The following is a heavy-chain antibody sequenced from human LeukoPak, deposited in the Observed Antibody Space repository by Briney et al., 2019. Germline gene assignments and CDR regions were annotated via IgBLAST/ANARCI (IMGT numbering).Heavy chain of an antibody. V-gene: IGHV4-31*03. CDR2: TYYNGNT. CDR3: PRDVGFCSGGSYYPYNWFDP. J-gene: IGHJ5*02. D-gene: IGHD2-15*01. CDR1: GDSITNDIYF. Sequence: SETLSLTCTVSGDSITNDIYFWSWIRQHPGKGLEWIGYTYYNGNTYYNPSLKSRVTMSIDTSKNQFSLKLTSMTAADTAVYYCPRDVGFCSGGSYYPYNWFDPWGQGTLVTISS.